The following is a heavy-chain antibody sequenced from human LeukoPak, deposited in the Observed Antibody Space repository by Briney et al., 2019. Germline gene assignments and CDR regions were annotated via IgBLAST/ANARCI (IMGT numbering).Heavy chain of an antibody. J-gene: IGHJ4*02. CDR1: GGSISSGGYY. CDR3: AREVYSSSYQDY. Sequence: PSQTLSLTCTVSGGSISSGGYYWSWIRQPPGKGLEWIGYIYHSGSTYYNPSLKSRVTISVDTSKNQFSLKLSSVTAADTAVYYCAREVYSSSYQDYWGQGTLVTVSS. V-gene: IGHV4-30-2*01. CDR2: IYHSGST. D-gene: IGHD6-13*01.